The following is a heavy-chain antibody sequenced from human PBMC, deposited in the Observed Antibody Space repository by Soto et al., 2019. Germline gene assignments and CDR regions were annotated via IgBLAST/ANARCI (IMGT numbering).Heavy chain of an antibody. Sequence: GGSVRLSCAASGFTFSSYSMNWVRQAPGKGLEWVSYISSSSSTIYYADSVKGRFTISRDNAKNSLYLQMNSLRAEDTAVYYCARGLDYDFWSGYYMSAFDIWGQGTMVTVSS. CDR2: ISSSSSTI. V-gene: IGHV3-48*01. CDR3: ARGLDYDFWSGYYMSAFDI. J-gene: IGHJ3*02. D-gene: IGHD3-3*01. CDR1: GFTFSSYS.